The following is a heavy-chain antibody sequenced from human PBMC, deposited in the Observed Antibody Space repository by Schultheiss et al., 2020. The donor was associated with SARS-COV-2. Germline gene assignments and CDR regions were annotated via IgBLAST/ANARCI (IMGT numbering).Heavy chain of an antibody. CDR2: INHSGST. V-gene: IGHV4-34*01. D-gene: IGHD2-2*01. Sequence: SETLSLTCTVSGGSISSYYWSWIRQPPGKGLEWIGEINHSGSTNYNPSLKSRVTKSVDTSKNQFSLKVSSVTAADTAVSFCATHPLPFYFDYWGQETLVTVSS. CDR3: ATHPLPFYFDY. CDR1: GGSISSYY. J-gene: IGHJ4*02.